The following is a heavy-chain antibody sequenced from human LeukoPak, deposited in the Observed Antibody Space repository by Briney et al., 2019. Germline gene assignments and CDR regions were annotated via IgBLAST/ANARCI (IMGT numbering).Heavy chain of an antibody. CDR2: INHSGST. J-gene: IGHJ3*02. V-gene: IGHV4-34*01. CDR3: ARGRTVTTSDAFDI. D-gene: IGHD4-17*01. CDR1: GGSFSGYY. Sequence: SETLSLXCAVYGGSFSGYYWSWIRQPPGKGLEWIGEINHSGSTNYNPSLKSRVTISVDTSKNQFSLKLSSVTAADTAVYYCARGRTVTTSDAFDIWGQGTMVTASS.